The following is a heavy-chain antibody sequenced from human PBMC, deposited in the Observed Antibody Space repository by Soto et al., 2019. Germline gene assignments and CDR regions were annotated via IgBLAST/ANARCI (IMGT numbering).Heavy chain of an antibody. J-gene: IGHJ4*02. V-gene: IGHV3-30*18. CDR3: AKDLTYYYDTYDY. CDR2: ISYDGSNK. D-gene: IGHD3-22*01. CDR1: GFTFSSYG. Sequence: GGSLRLSCAASGFTFSSYGMHWVRQAPGKGLEWVAVISYDGSNKYYADSVKGRFTISRDNSKNTLYLQMNSLRAEDTAVYCCAKDLTYYYDTYDYWGQGTLVTVSS.